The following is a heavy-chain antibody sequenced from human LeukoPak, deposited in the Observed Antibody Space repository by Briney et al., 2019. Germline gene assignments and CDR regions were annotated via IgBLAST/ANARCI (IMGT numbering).Heavy chain of an antibody. CDR3: ARDKEGLTYYYYGMDV. Sequence: ASVKVSCKASGYTFTSYGISWVRQAPGQGLEWMGWISAYNGDTKYAQKLQGRVTMTTDTSTSTACMELRSLRSDDTAVFFCARDKEGLTYYYYGMDVWGQGTTVTVSS. V-gene: IGHV1-18*01. CDR1: GYTFTSYG. CDR2: ISAYNGDT. J-gene: IGHJ6*02. D-gene: IGHD4/OR15-4a*01.